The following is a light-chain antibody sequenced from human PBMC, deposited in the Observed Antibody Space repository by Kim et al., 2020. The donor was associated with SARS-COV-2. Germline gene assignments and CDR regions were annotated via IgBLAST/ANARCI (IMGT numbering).Light chain of an antibody. Sequence: GQRFTISCSGSSSNVGSHTVNWYQELPGTAPKLLIYGNNQRPSGVPDRFSCSKSGTSASLAISGLQSEDEADYYCAAWDDSLNGVLFGGGTKLTVL. J-gene: IGLJ2*01. CDR3: AAWDDSLNGVL. CDR2: GNN. V-gene: IGLV1-44*01. CDR1: SSNVGSHT.